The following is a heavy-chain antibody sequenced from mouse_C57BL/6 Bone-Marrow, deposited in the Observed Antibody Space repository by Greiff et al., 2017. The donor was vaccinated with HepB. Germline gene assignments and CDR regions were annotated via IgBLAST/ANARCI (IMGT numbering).Heavy chain of an antibody. V-gene: IGHV1-54*01. CDR3: AREDRLLYYCDY. Sequence: QVQLKESGAELVRPGTSVKVSCKASGYAFTNYLIEWVKQRPGQGLEWIGVINPGSGGTNYNEKFKGKATLTADKSSSTAYMQLSSLTSEDSAVYFCAREDRLLYYCDYWGQGTTLTVSS. CDR1: GYAFTNYL. CDR2: INPGSGGT. J-gene: IGHJ2*01.